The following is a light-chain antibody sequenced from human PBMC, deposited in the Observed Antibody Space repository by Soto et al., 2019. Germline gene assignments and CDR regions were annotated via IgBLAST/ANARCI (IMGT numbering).Light chain of an antibody. Sequence: EIVMTQSPATLSVSPGERATHSCRASQSVSSNLAWYQHKPGQAPRLLISGASHRATGIPDRFGGTGSGTEFTLTISRLEPEDSAVYYCQQRSNWPSLTFGGGTKVDIK. CDR1: QSVSSN. V-gene: IGKV3D-15*01. CDR3: QQRSNWPSLT. CDR2: GAS. J-gene: IGKJ4*01.